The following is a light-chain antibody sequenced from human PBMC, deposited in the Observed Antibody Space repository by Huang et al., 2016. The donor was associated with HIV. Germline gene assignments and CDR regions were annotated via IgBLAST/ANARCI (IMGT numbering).Light chain of an antibody. Sequence: EIVMTQSPATLSVSPGERATLACRASQSISSDLVWYQQKPGRAPRLLNYGASSRAAGSPARFGGSGSGTEFTLTISSLQSEDFAVYYCHQHNDWPYTFGQGTKLEIK. CDR3: HQHNDWPYT. CDR1: QSISSD. CDR2: GAS. J-gene: IGKJ2*01. V-gene: IGKV3-15*01.